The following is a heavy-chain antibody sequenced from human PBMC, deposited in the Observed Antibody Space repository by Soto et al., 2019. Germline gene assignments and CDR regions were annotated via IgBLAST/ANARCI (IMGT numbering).Heavy chain of an antibody. CDR3: ASRLGATRFDN. V-gene: IGHV4-4*02. D-gene: IGHD1-26*01. CDR1: GGSISNTNW. J-gene: IGHJ4*02. CDR2: IYHSGST. Sequence: SCAISGGSISNTNWWSWVRQPPGKGLEWIGEIYHSGSTNYKPSLKSRLTISVDKSRNQFSLSLSSVTAADTAVYYCASRLGATRFDNWGQGILVTVSS.